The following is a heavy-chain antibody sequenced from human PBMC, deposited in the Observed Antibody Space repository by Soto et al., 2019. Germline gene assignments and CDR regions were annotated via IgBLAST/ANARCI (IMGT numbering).Heavy chain of an antibody. D-gene: IGHD2-2*01. Sequence: QVQLVESGGGVVQPGRSLRLSCAASGFTFSSYGMHWVRQAPGKGLEWVAVTSYDGSNKYYTDSVKGRFTISRDNSKNTLYLQTNSLRAEDTAVYYCAGPPYGSSSWYGFFQHWGQGTLVTVSS. CDR1: GFTFSSYG. CDR2: TSYDGSNK. V-gene: IGHV3-30*03. J-gene: IGHJ1*01. CDR3: AGPPYGSSSWYGFFQH.